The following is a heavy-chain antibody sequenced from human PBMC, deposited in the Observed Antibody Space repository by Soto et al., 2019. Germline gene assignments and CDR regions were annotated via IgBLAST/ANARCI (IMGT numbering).Heavy chain of an antibody. CDR3: AHRPIVGAAI. Sequence: QVQLQESGPGLVKPSGTLSLTCVVFGGSISNSNWWTWVRQPPGKGLDWIGEIYHSGSTNYNSSLMGRVTISADKAHNQSSLKLSSVTAADTAVYYCAHRPIVGAAIWGQGTLVTVSS. CDR1: GGSISNSNW. V-gene: IGHV4-4*02. D-gene: IGHD1-26*01. J-gene: IGHJ4*02. CDR2: IYHSGST.